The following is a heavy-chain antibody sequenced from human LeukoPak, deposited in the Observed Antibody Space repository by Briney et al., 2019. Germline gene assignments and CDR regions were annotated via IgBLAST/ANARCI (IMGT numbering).Heavy chain of an antibody. J-gene: IGHJ5*02. V-gene: IGHV1-24*01. D-gene: IGHD2-15*01. CDR3: ATLAGYCSGGSCYWFDP. CDR2: FDPEDGET. CDR1: GYTLTELS. Sequence: ASVKVSCKVSGYTLTELSMHWVRQAPGKGLEWMGGFDPEDGETIYAQKFQGRVTMTEDTSTDTAYMELSSLRSEDTAVYYCATLAGYCSGGSCYWFDPWGQGTLVTVSS.